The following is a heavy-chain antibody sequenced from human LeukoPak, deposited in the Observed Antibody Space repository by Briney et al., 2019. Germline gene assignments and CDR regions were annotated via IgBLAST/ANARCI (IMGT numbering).Heavy chain of an antibody. D-gene: IGHD1-26*01. Sequence: GGSLRLSCAASGFTVSSNYMSWVRQAPGKGLEWVSVIYSGGSTYYADSVKGRFTISRDNSKNTLYLQMNSLIAVDTAVYYCARVGSGSYDYWGQGTLVTVSS. CDR3: ARVGSGSYDY. V-gene: IGHV3-53*01. J-gene: IGHJ4*02. CDR1: GFTVSSNY. CDR2: IYSGGST.